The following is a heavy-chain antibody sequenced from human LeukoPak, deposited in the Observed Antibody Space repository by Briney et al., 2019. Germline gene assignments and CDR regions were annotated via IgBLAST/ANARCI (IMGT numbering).Heavy chain of an antibody. J-gene: IGHJ5*02. D-gene: IGHD2-15*01. Sequence: ASVKVSCKASGYTFTGNYMHWVRQAPGQGLEWMGWINPNSGGTNYAQKFQGRVTMTRDTSISTAYMELSRLRSDDTAVYYCARDRWARYCSGGSCPYWFDPWGQGTLVTVSS. CDR3: ARDRWARYCSGGSCPYWFDP. V-gene: IGHV1-2*02. CDR2: INPNSGGT. CDR1: GYTFTGNY.